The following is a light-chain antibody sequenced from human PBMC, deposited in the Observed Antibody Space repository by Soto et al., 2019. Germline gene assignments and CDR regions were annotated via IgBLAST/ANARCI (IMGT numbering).Light chain of an antibody. Sequence: EIVMTQSPATLSVSPGERATLSCRASQSVGSNLAWYHQKHGQAPRLLIYGASTRATGIPARFSGSGSGTEFTLTISSLQSEDFAVYFCQQFNDWPWKFGQGTKV. CDR1: QSVGSN. CDR2: GAS. V-gene: IGKV3-15*01. CDR3: QQFNDWPWK. J-gene: IGKJ1*01.